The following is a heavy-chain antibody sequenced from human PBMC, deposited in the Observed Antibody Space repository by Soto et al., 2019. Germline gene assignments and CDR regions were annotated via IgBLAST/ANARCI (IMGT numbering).Heavy chain of an antibody. D-gene: IGHD3-22*01. J-gene: IGHJ4*02. CDR2: ISGSGGST. CDR1: GFTFSSYA. CDR3: AKWGKLVVIEYSYDY. Sequence: GGSLRLSCAASGFTFSSYAMSWVRQAPGKGLEWVSAISGSGGSTHYADSVKGRFTISRDNSKNTLYLQMNSLRAEDTAVYYCAKWGKLVVIEYSYDYWGQGTLVTVSS. V-gene: IGHV3-23*01.